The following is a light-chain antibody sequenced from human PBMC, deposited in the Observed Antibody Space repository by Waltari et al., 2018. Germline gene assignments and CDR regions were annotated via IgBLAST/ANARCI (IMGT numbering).Light chain of an antibody. CDR3: HQYNNWPPHT. CDR2: GVS. CDR1: QSVSRD. V-gene: IGKV3-15*01. Sequence: VMTQSPATLSVSPGDRATISCRASQSVSRDLAWYQQKPGQAPRLLIYGVSTRATGIPARFSGSGSGTEFTLTISSLQSEDFALYYCHQYNNWPPHTFGQGTKLEIK. J-gene: IGKJ2*01.